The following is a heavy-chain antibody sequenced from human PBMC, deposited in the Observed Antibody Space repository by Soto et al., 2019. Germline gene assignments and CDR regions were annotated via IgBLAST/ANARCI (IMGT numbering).Heavy chain of an antibody. CDR3: ARERGDSHWIDP. CDR1: GGSVSSESYY. Sequence: SETLSLTCSVSGGSVSSESYYWSWIRQTPGKGLEWIGNVENSGSTKYNPSLKSRVTISVDTSKNQFSLKLSSVTGADTAVYYCARERGDSHWIDPWGQGTLVTV. D-gene: IGHD2-21*01. CDR2: VENSGST. V-gene: IGHV4-61*01. J-gene: IGHJ5*02.